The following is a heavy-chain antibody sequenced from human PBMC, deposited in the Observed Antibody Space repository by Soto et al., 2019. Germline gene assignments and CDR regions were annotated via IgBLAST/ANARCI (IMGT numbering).Heavy chain of an antibody. D-gene: IGHD6-13*01. Sequence: PGWCLRLSCSASGFTFSNYAVTCVPPTPGKGLEWVSTISGSGGSTYYADSVKGRFTISRDNSKNTLYLQMNSLRAEDTAVYYCAKDQGSSWYEIDYWGQGTLVTVS. J-gene: IGHJ4*02. CDR1: GFTFSNYA. CDR3: AKDQGSSWYEIDY. CDR2: ISGSGGST. V-gene: IGHV3-23*01.